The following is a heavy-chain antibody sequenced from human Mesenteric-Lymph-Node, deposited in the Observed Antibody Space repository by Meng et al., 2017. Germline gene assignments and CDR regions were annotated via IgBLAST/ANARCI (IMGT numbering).Heavy chain of an antibody. J-gene: IGHJ4*02. Sequence: GESLKISCAASGFTFSSYALSWVRQPPGKGLEWVSAISGSGGSTYYADSVKGRFTISRDNSKNTLYLQMNSLRAEDTAVYYCARGGLDTATEYYFDYWGQGTLVTVSS. V-gene: IGHV3-23*01. CDR3: ARGGLDTATEYYFDY. CDR2: ISGSGGST. CDR1: GFTFSSYA. D-gene: IGHD5-18*01.